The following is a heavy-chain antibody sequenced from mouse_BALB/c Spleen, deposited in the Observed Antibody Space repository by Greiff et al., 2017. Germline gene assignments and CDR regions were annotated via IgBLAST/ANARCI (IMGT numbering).Heavy chain of an antibody. J-gene: IGHJ2*01. CDR1: GYSITSDYA. D-gene: IGHD2-13*01. V-gene: IGHV3-2*02. CDR3: ARRVTFFDY. CDR2: ISYSGST. Sequence: VQLKESGPGLVKPSQSLSLTCTVTGYSITSDYAWNWIRQFPVNKLEWMGYISYSGSTSYNPSLKSRISITRDTSKNQFFLQLNSVTTEDTSTYYCARRVTFFDYWGQGTTLTVSS.